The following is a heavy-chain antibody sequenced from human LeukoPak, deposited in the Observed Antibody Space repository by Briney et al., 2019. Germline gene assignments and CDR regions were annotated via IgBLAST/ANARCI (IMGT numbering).Heavy chain of an antibody. Sequence: SETLSLTCTVSGGSISSGGYYWSWIRQHPGKGLEWIGYIYYSGSTYYNPSLKSRVTISVDTSKNQFSLKLSSVTAADTAVYYCARERSPVSPDAFDIWGQGTMVTVSS. CDR2: IYYSGST. V-gene: IGHV4-31*03. J-gene: IGHJ3*02. CDR3: ARERSPVSPDAFDI. CDR1: GGSISSGGYY.